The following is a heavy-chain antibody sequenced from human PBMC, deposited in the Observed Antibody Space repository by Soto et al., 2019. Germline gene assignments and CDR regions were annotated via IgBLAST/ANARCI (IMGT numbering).Heavy chain of an antibody. CDR2: ISWNSGSI. D-gene: IGHD6-13*01. CDR3: AKCSGYSSSWPIDY. V-gene: IGHV3-9*01. J-gene: IGHJ4*02. CDR1: GFTFDDYA. Sequence: GGSLRLSCAASGFTFDDYAMHWVRQAPGKGLEWVSGISWNSGSIGYADSVKGRFTISRDNAKNSLYLQMNSLRAEDTALYYCAKCSGYSSSWPIDYWGQGTLVTVSS.